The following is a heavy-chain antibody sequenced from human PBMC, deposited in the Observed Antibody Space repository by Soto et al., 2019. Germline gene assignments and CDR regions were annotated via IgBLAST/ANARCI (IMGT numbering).Heavy chain of an antibody. CDR1: GGSISSGGYS. J-gene: IGHJ6*02. D-gene: IGHD2-15*01. CDR2: TYYRSKWFY. Sequence: SETLSLTCAVSGGSISSGGYSWNWIRQSPSRGLEWLGRTYYRSKWFYDYAPSVESRMSITPDTSRNQFSLQLTSVSPEDTAVYYCVRVSCSGGTCLDGMDVWGQGTTVTVSS. V-gene: IGHV6-1*01. CDR3: VRVSCSGGTCLDGMDV.